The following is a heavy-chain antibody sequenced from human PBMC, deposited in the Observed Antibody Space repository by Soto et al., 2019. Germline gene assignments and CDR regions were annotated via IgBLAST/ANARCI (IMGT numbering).Heavy chain of an antibody. CDR2: IVVDSNTA. CDR3: ARAIKRWEVNYYFDF. V-gene: IGHV1-69*06. CDR1: GSTFNNFA. Sequence: QVVLLQSGAEVKAPGSSVRVPCQVSGSTFNNFAFSWVRQAPGNGPEWMGGIVVDSNTAEYSQRFQDRVTITADTSSKNLYMELGSLTFEDTAVYYCARAIKRWEVNYYFDFWGQGTLVTVSS. D-gene: IGHD1-26*01. J-gene: IGHJ4*02.